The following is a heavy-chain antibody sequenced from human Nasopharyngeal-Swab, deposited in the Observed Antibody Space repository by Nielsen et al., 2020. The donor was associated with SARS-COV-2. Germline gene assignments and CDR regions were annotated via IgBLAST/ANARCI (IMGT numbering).Heavy chain of an antibody. D-gene: IGHD6-13*01. V-gene: IGHV3-23*01. CDR1: GFTFSSYA. CDR2: ISGSGGST. J-gene: IGHJ6*02. CDR3: AKAEGSYYYYYGMDV. Sequence: GESLKISCAASGFTFSSYAMSWVRQAPGKGLEWASAISGSGGSTYYADSVKGRFTISRDNSKNTLYLQMNSLRAEDTAVYYCAKAEGSYYYYYGMDVWGQGTTVTVSS.